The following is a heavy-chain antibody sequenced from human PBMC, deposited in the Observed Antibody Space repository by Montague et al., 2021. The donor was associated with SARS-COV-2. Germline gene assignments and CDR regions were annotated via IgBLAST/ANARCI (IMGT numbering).Heavy chain of an antibody. CDR3: ATTQRPFTNYYSYYGMDV. CDR1: GFTFGSYA. J-gene: IGHJ6*02. CDR2: ISYDGSNK. D-gene: IGHD6-25*01. V-gene: IGHV3-30*04. Sequence: SLRLSCAASGFTFGSYAMHWVRQAPGKGLELVAVISYDGSNKYYADSVKGRFTISRDNSKNTLYLQMNSLRAEDTAVYYCATTQRPFTNYYSYYGMDVWGQGTTVTVSS.